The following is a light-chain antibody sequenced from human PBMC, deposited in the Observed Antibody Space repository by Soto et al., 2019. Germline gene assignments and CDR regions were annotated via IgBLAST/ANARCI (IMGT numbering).Light chain of an antibody. V-gene: IGLV2-8*01. J-gene: IGLJ1*01. CDR2: DVS. Sequence: QSALTQPPSASGSPGQSVSISCTGTSSDVGGYNYVSWYQQHPGKAPKLMMYDVSKRPSGVPDRFSGSKSGNTASLTVSGLQAEDEADYYCCSYVGGDNYVFGTGTKVTVL. CDR1: SSDVGGYNY. CDR3: CSYVGGDNYV.